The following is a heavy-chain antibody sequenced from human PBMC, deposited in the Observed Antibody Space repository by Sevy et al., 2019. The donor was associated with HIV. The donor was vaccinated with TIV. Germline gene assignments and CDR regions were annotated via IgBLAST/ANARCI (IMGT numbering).Heavy chain of an antibody. CDR3: ARGGSIVTARDYFDH. D-gene: IGHD1-26*01. V-gene: IGHV4-38-2*01. Sequence: SETLSLTCGVSDYSISSGYYWGWIRQPPGKGLEWLGSIHHSGSIYYNPSLNSRVIISVDTSKNQFSLKLHSVTAADTVVYYCARGGSIVTARDYFDHWGQGVLVTVSS. CDR1: DYSISSGYY. CDR2: IHHSGSI. J-gene: IGHJ4*02.